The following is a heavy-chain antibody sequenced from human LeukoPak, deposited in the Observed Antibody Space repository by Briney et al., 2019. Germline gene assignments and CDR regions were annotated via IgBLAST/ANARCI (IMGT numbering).Heavy chain of an antibody. D-gene: IGHD6-13*01. CDR3: ARRSSSWFHYFDY. Sequence: GGSLRLSCAASGFTFSNYAMHWVRQAPGKGLEYVSAISSNGGSTYYANSVKGRFTISRDNSNNTLYLQMGNLRAEDMAVYYCARRSSSWFHYFDYWGQGTLVTVSS. CDR1: GFTFSNYA. J-gene: IGHJ4*02. V-gene: IGHV3-64*01. CDR2: ISSNGGST.